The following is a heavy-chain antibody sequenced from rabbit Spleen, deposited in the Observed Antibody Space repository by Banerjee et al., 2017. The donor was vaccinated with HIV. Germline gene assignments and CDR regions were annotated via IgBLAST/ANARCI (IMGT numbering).Heavy chain of an antibody. CDR1: GFSFTYIDY. V-gene: IGHV1S45*01. D-gene: IGHD8-1*01. CDR2: VAAGVSFTS. J-gene: IGHJ6*01. Sequence: QEQLEESGGGLVQPEGSLTLTCTASGFSFTYIDYLCWVRQPPGKGPEWIACVAAGVSFTSYYATWAKGRFTISKTSSTTVTLQMTSLTAADTATYFCARDSGTSFSSYGMDLWGQGTLVTVS. CDR3: ARDSGTSFSSYGMDL.